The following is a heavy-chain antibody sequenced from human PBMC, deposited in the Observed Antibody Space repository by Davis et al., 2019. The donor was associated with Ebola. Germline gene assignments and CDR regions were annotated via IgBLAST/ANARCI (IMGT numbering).Heavy chain of an antibody. V-gene: IGHV3-30*18. J-gene: IGHJ4*02. CDR3: AKHIVATITGFDY. CDR2: ISYDGSNK. D-gene: IGHD5-12*01. CDR1: GFTLSSYG. Sequence: LSLTCAASGFTLSSYGMHWVRQAPGKGLEWVAVISYDGSNKYYADSVKGRFTISRDNSKNTLYLQMNSLRAEDTAVYYCAKHIVATITGFDYWGQGTLVTVSS.